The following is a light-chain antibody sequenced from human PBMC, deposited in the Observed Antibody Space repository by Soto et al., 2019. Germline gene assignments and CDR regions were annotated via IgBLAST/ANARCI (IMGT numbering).Light chain of an antibody. V-gene: IGLV2-14*01. CDR2: EVS. CDR3: SLYTSSSTLL. Sequence: QSALTQPASVSGSPGQSITISCTGTSSDVGGYNYVSWYQQHPGKAPKLMIYEVSNRPSGVSNRFSGSKSGNTASLTISGLQDEDEADYYCSLYTSSSTLLFGGGTKLTVL. J-gene: IGLJ2*01. CDR1: SSDVGGYNY.